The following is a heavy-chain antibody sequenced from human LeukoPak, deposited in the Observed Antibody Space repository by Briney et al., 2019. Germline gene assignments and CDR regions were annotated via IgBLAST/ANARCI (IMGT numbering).Heavy chain of an antibody. CDR3: TSAYSSSWYANWFDP. V-gene: IGHV4-31*03. Sequence: PSETLSLTCTVSGGSISSGGYYWSWIRQHPGKGLEWIGYIYYSGSTYYNPSLKSRVTISVDTSKNQFSLKLSSVTAADTAVYYCTSAYSSSWYANWFDPRGQGTLVTVSS. CDR1: GGSISSGGYY. J-gene: IGHJ5*02. CDR2: IYYSGST. D-gene: IGHD6-13*01.